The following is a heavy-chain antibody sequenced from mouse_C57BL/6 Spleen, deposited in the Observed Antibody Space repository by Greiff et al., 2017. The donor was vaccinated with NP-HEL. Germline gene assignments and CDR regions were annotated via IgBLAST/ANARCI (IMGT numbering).Heavy chain of an antibody. Sequence: QVQLQQPGAELVKPGASVKLSCKASGYTFTSYWMHWVKQRPVQGLEWIGNINPRNGGTNYNEKFKSKATLTVDKSSSTAYMQLSSLTSEDSAVFYCASGGNYPAWFADWGQGTLVTVSA. CDR1: GYTFTSYW. CDR3: ASGGNYPAWFAD. CDR2: INPRNGGT. J-gene: IGHJ3*01. D-gene: IGHD2-1*01. V-gene: IGHV1-53*01.